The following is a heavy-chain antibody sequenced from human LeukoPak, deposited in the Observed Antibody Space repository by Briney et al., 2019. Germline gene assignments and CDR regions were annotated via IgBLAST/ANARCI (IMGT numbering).Heavy chain of an antibody. Sequence: SETLSLTCTVSAGSISGFYWGWIRQPPGKGLEWVGYIYYSGNTYYNPSLKSRVTISVDTSKNQFSLKLSSVTAADTAVYYCARRNYGDYNHYFESWGQGTLVTVSS. CDR2: IYYSGNT. D-gene: IGHD4-17*01. CDR1: AGSISGFY. J-gene: IGHJ4*02. V-gene: IGHV4-59*01. CDR3: ARRNYGDYNHYFES.